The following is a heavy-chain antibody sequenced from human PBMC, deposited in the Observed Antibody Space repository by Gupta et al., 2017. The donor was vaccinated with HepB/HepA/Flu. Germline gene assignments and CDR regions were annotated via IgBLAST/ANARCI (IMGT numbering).Heavy chain of an antibody. V-gene: IGHV4-59*01. CDR3: ARAPYADYGMDV. CDR2: IYYSGST. D-gene: IGHD2-2*01. Sequence: QVQLQESGPGLVKPSETLSPTCTASGGSMSSYYWSWMRQPPGKELEWIGYIYYSGSTHYNPSLKSRVTISVDTSKNQFSLKLSSVTAADTAVYYCARAPYADYGMDVWAQGTTVTVSS. CDR1: GGSMSSYY. J-gene: IGHJ6*02.